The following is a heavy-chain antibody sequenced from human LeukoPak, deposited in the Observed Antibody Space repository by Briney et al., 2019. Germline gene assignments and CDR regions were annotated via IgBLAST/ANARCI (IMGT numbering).Heavy chain of an antibody. J-gene: IGHJ4*02. CDR3: ASFEWVVRYFDWPIGAFDY. CDR2: ISSSSSYI. V-gene: IGHV3-21*01. CDR1: GFTFSSYS. D-gene: IGHD3-9*01. Sequence: PGGSLRLSCAASGFTFSSYSMNWVRQAPGKGLEWVSSISSSSSYIYYADSVKGRFTISRDNAKNSLYLQMNSLRAEDTAVYYCASFEWVVRYFDWPIGAFDYWGQGTLVTVSS.